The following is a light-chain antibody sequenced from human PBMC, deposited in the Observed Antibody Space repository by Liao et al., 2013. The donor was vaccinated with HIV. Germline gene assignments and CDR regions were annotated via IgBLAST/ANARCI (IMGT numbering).Light chain of an antibody. CDR2: QDT. V-gene: IGLV3-1*01. Sequence: SYELTQPPSVSVSPGQTARITCSGDKLGDKYACWYQQKPGQSPVVVIHQDTKRPSGIPERFSGSNSGNTATLTISGTQAMDEADYYCQAWDSSTAVFGGGTKLTVL. CDR3: QAWDSSTAV. CDR1: KLGDKY. J-gene: IGLJ2*01.